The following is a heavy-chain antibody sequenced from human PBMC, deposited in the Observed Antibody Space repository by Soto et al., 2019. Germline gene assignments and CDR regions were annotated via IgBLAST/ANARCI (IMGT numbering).Heavy chain of an antibody. V-gene: IGHV3-23*01. CDR2: ISGSGGST. D-gene: IGHD2-15*01. CDR3: AREPLGHCMRNRKLEPCLYHGVDV. J-gene: IGHJ6*02. Sequence: GGSLRLSCAASGFTFSSYAMSWVRQAPGKGLEWVSVISGSGGSTYYADSVKGRFTISRDNSKNTLYLQMNSLRAEDTAVYYCAREPLGHCMRNRKLEPCLYHGVDVWGQGTTVTVSS. CDR1: GFTFSSYA.